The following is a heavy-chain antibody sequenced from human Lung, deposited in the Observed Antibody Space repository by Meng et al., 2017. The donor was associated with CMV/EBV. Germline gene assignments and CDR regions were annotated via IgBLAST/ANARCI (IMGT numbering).Heavy chain of an antibody. Sequence: GESLKISCAASGFTFSNAWMSWVRQAPGKGLEWVGRIKSKTDGGTTDYAAPVKGRFTISRDDSKNTLYLQMNSLKTEDTAVYYCTTVLGTSYPYGMDVWGQGNXVTGAS. D-gene: IGHD1-26*01. J-gene: IGHJ6*02. CDR3: TTVLGTSYPYGMDV. CDR1: GFTFSNAW. CDR2: IKSKTDGGTT. V-gene: IGHV3-15*01.